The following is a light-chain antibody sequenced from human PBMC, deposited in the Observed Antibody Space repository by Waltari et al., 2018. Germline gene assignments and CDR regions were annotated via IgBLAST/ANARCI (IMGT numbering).Light chain of an antibody. V-gene: IGKV3-11*01. J-gene: IGKJ4*01. CDR2: DAS. CDR1: QSISSY. CDR3: QQRTDWRSVT. Sequence: EIVLTQSPATLSLSPGESATLSCRASQSISSYLAWYQQKLGQAPMLLIYDASNRATGIPARFSGSGSGTDFTLTISSLEPEDFAVYYCQQRTDWRSVTFGGGTKVEIK.